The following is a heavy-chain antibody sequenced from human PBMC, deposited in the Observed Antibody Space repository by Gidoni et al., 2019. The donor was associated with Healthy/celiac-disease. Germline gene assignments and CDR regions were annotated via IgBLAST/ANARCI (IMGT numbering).Heavy chain of an antibody. CDR2: ISYDGSNK. V-gene: IGHV3-30-3*01. CDR1: GFTFSSYA. Sequence: QVQLVESGGGVVQPGRSLRLSCAASGFTFSSYAMHWVRQAPGKGLEWVAVISYDGSNKYYADSVKGRFTISRDNSKNTRYLQMNSLRAEDTAVYYCARDPYYYDSSGYYPHWGQGTLVTVSS. CDR3: ARDPYYYDSSGYYPH. D-gene: IGHD3-22*01. J-gene: IGHJ4*02.